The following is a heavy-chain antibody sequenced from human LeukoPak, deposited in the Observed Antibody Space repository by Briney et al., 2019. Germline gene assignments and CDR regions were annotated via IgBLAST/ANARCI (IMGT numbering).Heavy chain of an antibody. CDR1: GFTFNDYY. V-gene: IGHV3-11*04. CDR3: AREGRQWLVLGGVDY. Sequence: GGSLRLSCAASGFTFNDYYMSWIRQAPGKGLEWVSYMSSSGSTIYYADSVKGRFTISRDNAKNSLYLQMNSLRAEDTAVYYCAREGRQWLVLGGVDYWGQGTLVTVSS. J-gene: IGHJ4*02. D-gene: IGHD6-19*01. CDR2: MSSSGSTI.